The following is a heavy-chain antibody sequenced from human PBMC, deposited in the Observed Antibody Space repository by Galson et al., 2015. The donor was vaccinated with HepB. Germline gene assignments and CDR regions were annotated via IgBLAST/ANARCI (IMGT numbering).Heavy chain of an antibody. CDR2: ISYDGSEK. V-gene: IGHV3-30*04. Sequence: SLRLSCAASGFTFSKSAMHWVRQAPGKGLEWVAVISYDGSEKYYADSVKGRFTVSRANSKNTLSLQMNSLRADDTAVYFCARGDGHWLHQNFDYWGQGALVTVSS. CDR3: ARGDGHWLHQNFDY. J-gene: IGHJ4*02. D-gene: IGHD5-24*01. CDR1: GFTFSKSA.